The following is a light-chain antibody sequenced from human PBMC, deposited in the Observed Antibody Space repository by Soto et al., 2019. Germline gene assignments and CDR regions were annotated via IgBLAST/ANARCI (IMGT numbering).Light chain of an antibody. CDR2: AAF. Sequence: DIQMTQSPSSLSASVGDRVTIACRASQSINTYLNWYQQKPGKAPKLLIYAAFTLHSGVPARFSGSRSGTDFTLTISSLQPEDVATYFCQKYSSPPWTFGQGTKVDIK. V-gene: IGKV1-39*01. CDR3: QKYSSPPWT. J-gene: IGKJ1*01. CDR1: QSINTY.